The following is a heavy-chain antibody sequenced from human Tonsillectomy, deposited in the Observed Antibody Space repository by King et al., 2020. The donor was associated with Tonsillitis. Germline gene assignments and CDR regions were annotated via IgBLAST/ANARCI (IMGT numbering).Heavy chain of an antibody. Sequence: QLVESGPEVKKPGTSVKVSCKASGFTFTSSAVQWVRQARGQRLEWIGWIVVGSGNTNCAQKFQERVTITRDMSTNTVYMELSSLRSDDTAVYYCAAVVRGVTPFDYWGQGSLVTVSS. CDR1: GFTFTSSA. J-gene: IGHJ4*02. V-gene: IGHV1-58*01. CDR2: IVVGSGNT. D-gene: IGHD3-10*01. CDR3: AAVVRGVTPFDY.